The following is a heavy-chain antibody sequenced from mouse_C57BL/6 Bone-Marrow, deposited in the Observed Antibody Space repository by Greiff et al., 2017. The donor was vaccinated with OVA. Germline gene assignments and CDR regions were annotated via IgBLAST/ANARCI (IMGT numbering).Heavy chain of an antibody. J-gene: IGHJ2*01. Sequence: QVHVKQSGAELVRPGASVKLSCKASGYTFTDYYINWVKQRPGQGLEWIARIYPGSGNTYYNEKFKGKATLTAEKSSSTAYMQLSSLTSEDSAVYFCARVGSSSYFDYWGQGTTLTVSS. CDR3: ARVGSSSYFDY. CDR1: GYTFTDYY. V-gene: IGHV1-76*01. CDR2: IYPGSGNT. D-gene: IGHD1-1*01.